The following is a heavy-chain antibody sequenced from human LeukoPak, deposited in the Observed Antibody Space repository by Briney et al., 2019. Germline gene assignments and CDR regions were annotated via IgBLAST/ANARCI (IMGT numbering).Heavy chain of an antibody. Sequence: SETLSLTCTVSGSSISSWYWSWIRQPPGKGLEWIGYIYDSGNTNYNPSLKTRVTISADTSKNQLSLNLTSVTAADTAVYYCAKDRLVVVPAAPWGNWFDPWGQGTLVTVSS. CDR1: GSSISSWY. V-gene: IGHV4-59*01. D-gene: IGHD2-2*01. J-gene: IGHJ5*02. CDR2: IYDSGNT. CDR3: AKDRLVVVPAAPWGNWFDP.